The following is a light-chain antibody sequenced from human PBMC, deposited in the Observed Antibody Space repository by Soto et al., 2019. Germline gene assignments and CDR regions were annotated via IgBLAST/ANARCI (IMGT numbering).Light chain of an antibody. V-gene: IGKV3D-15*01. J-gene: IGKJ1*01. CDR1: QTVSRN. CDR3: QQYDISPWT. CDR2: DTS. Sequence: EIVMTQSPATLSVSPGERATLSCRSSQTVSRNLAWYQQKPGQAPRVLIYDTSTRATGFPDRFSGSGSGTDVTLTIIRLETEDFAVYYCQQYDISPWTFGQGTKVDIK.